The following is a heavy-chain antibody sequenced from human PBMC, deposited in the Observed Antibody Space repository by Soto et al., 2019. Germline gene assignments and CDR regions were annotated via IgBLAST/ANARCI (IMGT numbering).Heavy chain of an antibody. CDR3: ARGGYSGYLVY. D-gene: IGHD5-12*01. CDR2: INQDGSDK. CDR1: GFTFSTYY. J-gene: IGHJ4*02. Sequence: EVQVVESGGGLVQPGGSLRLSCAASGFTFSTYYMTWVRQTPRKGLEWVANINQDGSDKYYVDSVKGRFTISRDNAKNSRYLQMSSLRAEDTAVYCCARGGYSGYLVYWGQGTLVTVSS. V-gene: IGHV3-7*04.